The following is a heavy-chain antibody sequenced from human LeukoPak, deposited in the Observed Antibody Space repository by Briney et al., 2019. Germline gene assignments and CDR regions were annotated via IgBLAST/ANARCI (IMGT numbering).Heavy chain of an antibody. Sequence: SETLSLTCAVYGGSFSGYYWSWIRQPPGKGLEWIGEINHSGSTNYNPSLKSRVTISVDTSKSQFSLKLSSVTAADTAVYYCARHLRITIFGVVSKGTYFDYWGQGTLVTVSS. CDR3: ARHLRITIFGVVSKGTYFDY. D-gene: IGHD3-3*01. CDR1: GGSFSGYY. CDR2: INHSGST. J-gene: IGHJ4*02. V-gene: IGHV4-34*01.